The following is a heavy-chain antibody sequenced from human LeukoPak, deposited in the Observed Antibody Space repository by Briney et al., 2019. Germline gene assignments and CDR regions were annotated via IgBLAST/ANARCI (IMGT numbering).Heavy chain of an antibody. J-gene: IGHJ4*02. D-gene: IGHD5-18*01. CDR3: AREGSGGYSYGSFDY. V-gene: IGHV3-7*01. Sequence: GGSLRLSCAASGFTFSSYWMSWVRQAPGKGLEWVANIKQDGSEKYYVDSVKGRFTISRDNAKNSLYLQMNSLRAEDTAVYYCAREGSGGYSYGSFDYWGQGTLVTVSS. CDR2: IKQDGSEK. CDR1: GFTFSSYW.